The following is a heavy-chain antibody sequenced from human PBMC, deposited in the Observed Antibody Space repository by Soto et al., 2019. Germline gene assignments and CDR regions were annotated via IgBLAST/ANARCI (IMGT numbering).Heavy chain of an antibody. D-gene: IGHD6-25*01. J-gene: IGHJ3*02. CDR3: ARDGYSRGYAFDI. CDR2: IYYSGST. CDR1: GGSISSGGYY. V-gene: IGHV4-31*03. Sequence: QVQLQESGPGLVKPSQTLSLTCTVSGGSISSGGYYWSWIRQHPGKGLEWIGYIYYSGSTYYNPSLKSRVTISVDTSKNQFSLKLRSVPAADTAVYYCARDGYSRGYAFDIWGQGTMVTVSS.